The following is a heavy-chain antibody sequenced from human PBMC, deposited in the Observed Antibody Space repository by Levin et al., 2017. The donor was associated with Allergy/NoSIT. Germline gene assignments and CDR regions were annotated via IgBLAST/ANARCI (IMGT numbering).Heavy chain of an antibody. CDR3: AKRGEGGSHRYPDY. CDR1: GFTLSNYA. D-gene: IGHD3-16*02. CDR2: IPYDGSNI. V-gene: IGHV3-30*18. Sequence: GESLKISCAASGFTLSNYAMHWVRQAPGKGLEWVAIIPYDGSNIRYADSVKGRFTISRDTSKNTLYLQMDSLRDEDTGVYYCAKRGEGGSHRYPDYWGQGTLVIVSS. J-gene: IGHJ4*02.